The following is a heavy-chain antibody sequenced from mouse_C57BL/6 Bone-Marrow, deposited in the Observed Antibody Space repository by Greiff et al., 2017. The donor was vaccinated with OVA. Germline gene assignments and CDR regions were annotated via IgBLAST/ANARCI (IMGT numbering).Heavy chain of an antibody. Sequence: EVLLVQSGAGLVKPGGSLKLSCAASGFTFSIYAMSWVRQTPEKRLEWVATISDGGSYTYYPDNVKGRFTISRDNATNNLYLQMSQLTSEDTAVYDCAEDDSGCGGYLDVWGTGTTVTVSS. CDR3: AEDDSGCGGYLDV. CDR2: ISDGGSYT. D-gene: IGHD3-2*02. V-gene: IGHV5-4*01. J-gene: IGHJ1*03. CDR1: GFTFSIYA.